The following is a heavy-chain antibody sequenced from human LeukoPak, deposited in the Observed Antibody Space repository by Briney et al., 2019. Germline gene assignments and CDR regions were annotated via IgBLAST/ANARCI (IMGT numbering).Heavy chain of an antibody. V-gene: IGHV1-69*05. CDR2: IIPIFGTA. J-gene: IGHJ6*03. D-gene: IGHD3-3*01. CDR1: GGTFSSYA. CDR3: AREVLRFLEWSPTPYYYYMDV. Sequence: SVKVSCKASGGTFSSYAISWVRQAPGQGLEWMGGIIPIFGTANYAQKFQGRVTIITDESTSTAYMELSSLRSEDTAVYYCAREVLRFLEWSPTPYYYYMDVWGKGTTVTVSS.